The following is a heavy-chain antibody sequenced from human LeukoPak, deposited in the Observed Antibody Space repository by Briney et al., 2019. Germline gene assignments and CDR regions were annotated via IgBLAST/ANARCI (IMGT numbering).Heavy chain of an antibody. CDR1: GYTFTGYY. D-gene: IGHD5-18*01. CDR2: INPNSGGT. Sequence: GASVKVSCKASGYTFTGYYMHWVRQAPGQGLEWMGWINPNSGGTNYAQKFQGRVTMTRGTSTSTAYMELSRLRSDDTAVYYCARAVLLGTDFDYWGQGTLVTISS. V-gene: IGHV1-2*02. CDR3: ARAVLLGTDFDY. J-gene: IGHJ4*02.